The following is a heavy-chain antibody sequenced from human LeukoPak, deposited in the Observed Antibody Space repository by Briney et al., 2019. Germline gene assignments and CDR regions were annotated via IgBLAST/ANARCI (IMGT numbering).Heavy chain of an antibody. CDR3: AREARYCSSTSCSRVDY. V-gene: IGHV3-11*01. D-gene: IGHD2-2*01. CDR2: ISSSGSTI. Sequence: GSLRPSSAASGFTFSDYYMSWIRQAPGKGLGWGLYISSSGSTIYYADSVKGRFTISRDNAKNSLYLQMNSLRAEDTAVYYCAREARYCSSTSCSRVDYWGQGTLVTVSS. CDR1: GFTFSDYY. J-gene: IGHJ4*02.